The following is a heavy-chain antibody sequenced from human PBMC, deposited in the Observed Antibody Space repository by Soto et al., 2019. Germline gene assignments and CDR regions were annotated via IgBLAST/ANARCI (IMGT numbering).Heavy chain of an antibody. Sequence: EVQLVESGGGLVQPGGSLRLSCAASGFTFSDHYMDWVRQAPGKGLEWVSRTRNKANRYTTEYAASVKGRFTISRDGSESSSYLQMNSLTTEDTAVYYCTRSSGSYRYFDLWGRGTLVTVST. CDR1: GFTFSDHY. CDR3: TRSSGSYRYFDL. CDR2: TRNKANRYTT. D-gene: IGHD1-26*01. J-gene: IGHJ2*01. V-gene: IGHV3-72*01.